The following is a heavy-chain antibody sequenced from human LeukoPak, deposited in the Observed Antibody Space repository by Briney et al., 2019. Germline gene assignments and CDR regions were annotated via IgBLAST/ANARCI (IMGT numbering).Heavy chain of an antibody. CDR1: GYIFTDCY. CDR3: ARDRGSSSPDFDY. D-gene: IGHD6-6*01. V-gene: IGHV1-2*02. Sequence: ASVKVSCKASGYIFTDCYMHWVRQAPGQGLEWMGCVNPKSGGTHFAQKFQGRVTMTRDTSISTAYMELSRLRSDDTAVYYCARDRGSSSPDFDYWGQGTLVTVSS. J-gene: IGHJ4*02. CDR2: VNPKSGGT.